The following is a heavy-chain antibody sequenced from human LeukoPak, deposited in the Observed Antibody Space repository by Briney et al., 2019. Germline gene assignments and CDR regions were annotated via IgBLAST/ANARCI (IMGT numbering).Heavy chain of an antibody. CDR2: FDPEDSEP. D-gene: IGHD2-2*01. Sequence: GAAVTVTCKVSGYTLTELSMHWVRQAPGKGLEWMGGFDPEDSEPIYAQKFQGRVTMTEDTSTATAYMELSSLRSEDTAVYYGATKVDWFDPWGQGTLVTVSS. CDR1: GYTLTELS. CDR3: ATKVDWFDP. V-gene: IGHV1-24*01. J-gene: IGHJ5*02.